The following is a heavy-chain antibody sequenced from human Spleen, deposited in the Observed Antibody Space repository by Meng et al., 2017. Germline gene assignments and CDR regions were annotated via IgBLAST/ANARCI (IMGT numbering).Heavy chain of an antibody. Sequence: EVRLLESGGDLVKPGGSLRLSCEGSGFTFSNAYMTWVRQVPGKRLEWVGRIKSKPDGETIDYAAPVKGRFTISRDDSKNTVYLQMSSLKTEDTAVYYCSGHIDYWGQGTLVTVSS. D-gene: IGHD5-12*01. CDR3: SGHIDY. CDR1: GFTFSNAY. J-gene: IGHJ4*02. V-gene: IGHV3-15*01. CDR2: IKSKPDGETI.